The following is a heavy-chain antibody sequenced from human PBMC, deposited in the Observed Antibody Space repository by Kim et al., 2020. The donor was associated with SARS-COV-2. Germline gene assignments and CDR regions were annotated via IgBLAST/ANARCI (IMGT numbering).Heavy chain of an antibody. J-gene: IGHJ4*02. D-gene: IGHD5-12*01. V-gene: IGHV4-59*13. CDR1: GGSISSYY. CDR2: IYYSGST. Sequence: SETLSLTCTVSGGSISSYYWSWIRQPPGKGLEWIGYIYYSGSTNYNPSLKSRVTISVDTSKNQFSLTLSSVTAADTAVYYCARGRWLQPYYFDYWGQGTLVTVSS. CDR3: ARGRWLQPYYFDY.